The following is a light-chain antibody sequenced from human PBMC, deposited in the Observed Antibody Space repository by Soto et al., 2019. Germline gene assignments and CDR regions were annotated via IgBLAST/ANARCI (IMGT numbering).Light chain of an antibody. CDR1: QCLSSY. Sequence: EVVLTQSPVTLSLSPGERASLSRRSSQCLSSYLALYQQIPGQPPRLLIYDSTNRAAGIPARFSGSRSGTDCTLTNGSVEPEDFAMCYCHQRNQFGQGTRLEIK. CDR3: HQRNQ. CDR2: DST. J-gene: IGKJ5*01. V-gene: IGKV3-11*01.